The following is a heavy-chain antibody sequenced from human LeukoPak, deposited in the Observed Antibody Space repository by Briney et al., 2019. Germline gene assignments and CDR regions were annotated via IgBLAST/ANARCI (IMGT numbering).Heavy chain of an antibody. V-gene: IGHV3-74*01. Sequence: PGGSLRLSCAASGFTFSSYWMSWVRQAPGKGLMWVSQINSDGSATSCADSVKGRFIISRDNAKNTLYLQMSSLRAEDTAVYYCTRGISYTMNIWGQGTTVTVSS. D-gene: IGHD2/OR15-2a*01. CDR2: INSDGSAT. CDR1: GFTFSSYW. CDR3: TRGISYTMNI. J-gene: IGHJ6*02.